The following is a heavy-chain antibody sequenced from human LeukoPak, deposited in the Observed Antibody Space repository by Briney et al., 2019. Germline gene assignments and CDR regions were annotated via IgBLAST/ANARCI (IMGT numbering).Heavy chain of an antibody. D-gene: IGHD1-26*01. V-gene: IGHV1-69*13. CDR3: ASKASGSYFQHFDY. Sequence: GASVNVSCKASGYTFSSYAISWVRQAPGQGLEWMGGIIPIFGTANYAQKFQGRVTITADESTSTAYMELSSLRSEDTAVYYCASKASGSYFQHFDYWGQGTLVTVSS. J-gene: IGHJ4*02. CDR2: IIPIFGTA. CDR1: GYTFSSYA.